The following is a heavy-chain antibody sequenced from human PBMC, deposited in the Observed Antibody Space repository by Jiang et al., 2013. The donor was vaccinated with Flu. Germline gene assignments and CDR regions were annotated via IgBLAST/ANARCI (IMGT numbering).Heavy chain of an antibody. CDR3: ARARGYCSSTSCPRDYYYYGMDV. CDR1: GYTFTGYY. D-gene: IGHD2-2*01. Sequence: SVKVSCKASGYTFTGYYMHWVRQAPGQGLEWMGWINPNSGGTNYAQKFQGWVTMTRDTSISTAYMELSRLRSDDTAVYYCARARGYCSSTSCPRDYYYYGMDVWGQGTTVTVSS. J-gene: IGHJ6*02. V-gene: IGHV1-2*04. CDR2: INPNSGGT.